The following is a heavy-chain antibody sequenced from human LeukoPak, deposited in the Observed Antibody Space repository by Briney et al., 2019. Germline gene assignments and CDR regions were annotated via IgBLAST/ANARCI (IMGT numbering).Heavy chain of an antibody. Sequence: SETLSLTCAVYGGSFSGYYWSWIRQPPGKGLEWIGEINHSGSTNYNPSLKSRVTISVDTSKNQFSLKLSSVTAADTAVYYCARHGVMVYAIGAFDIWGQGTMVTVSS. CDR3: ARHGVMVYAIGAFDI. CDR1: GGSFSGYY. J-gene: IGHJ3*02. CDR2: INHSGST. D-gene: IGHD2-8*01. V-gene: IGHV4-34*01.